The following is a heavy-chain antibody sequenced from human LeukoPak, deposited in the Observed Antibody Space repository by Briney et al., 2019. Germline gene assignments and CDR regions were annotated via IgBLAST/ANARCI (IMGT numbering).Heavy chain of an antibody. D-gene: IGHD3-10*01. CDR3: ARRRGSGNYYLFDY. CDR1: GGSISSYY. CDR2: IYYSGST. J-gene: IGHJ4*02. V-gene: IGHV4-59*06. Sequence: KPSETLSLTCTVSGGSISSYYWSWIRQPPGKGLEWIGYIYYSGSTYYNPSLKSRVTISVDTSENQFSLRLSSVTAADTAVYYCARRRGSGNYYLFDYWGQGTLITVSS.